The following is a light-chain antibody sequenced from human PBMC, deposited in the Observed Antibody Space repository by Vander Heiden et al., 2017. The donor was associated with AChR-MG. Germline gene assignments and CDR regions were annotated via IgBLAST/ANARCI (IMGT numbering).Light chain of an antibody. CDR3: QSYDSSLSAHYV. CDR2: GNS. Sequence: QSVLTQPPSVSGAPGQRVTISCTGSSSNIGAGYDVHWYQQHPGTATKLLIYGNSNRPSGVPVRFSRSKPGTSASLAITGRQAEDEADYYCQSYDSSLSAHYVFGTGTKVTVL. CDR1: SSNIGAGYD. V-gene: IGLV1-40*01. J-gene: IGLJ1*01.